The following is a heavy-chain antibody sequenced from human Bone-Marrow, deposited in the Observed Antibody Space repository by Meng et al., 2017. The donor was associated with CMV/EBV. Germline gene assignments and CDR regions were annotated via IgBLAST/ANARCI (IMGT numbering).Heavy chain of an antibody. J-gene: IGHJ5*02. V-gene: IGHV1-2*02. CDR3: AGGGAHLEVDPWWFDP. Sequence: ASVKVSCKASGYTFTGYYMHWVRQAPGQGLEWMGWINPNSGGTNYAQKFQGRVTMTRDTSISTAYMELSRLRSDDTAVYYCAGGGAHLEVDPWWFDPWGQGTLVTVSS. CDR1: GYTFTGYY. D-gene: IGHD2-15*01. CDR2: INPNSGGT.